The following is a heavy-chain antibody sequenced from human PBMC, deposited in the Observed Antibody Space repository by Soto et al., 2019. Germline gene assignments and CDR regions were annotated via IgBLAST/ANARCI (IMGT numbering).Heavy chain of an antibody. Sequence: WTWIRQTPGKGLEWIGEINDSGNINYNPSLKGRVTILLDTPKKQICLRLSSVNAADSAVYYCARGVILWFGEVSRRGGYYYCMDVWGKGTTVTVSS. J-gene: IGHJ6*03. CDR3: ARGVILWFGEVSRRGGYYYCMDV. D-gene: IGHD3-10*01. V-gene: IGHV4-34*01. CDR2: INDSGNI.